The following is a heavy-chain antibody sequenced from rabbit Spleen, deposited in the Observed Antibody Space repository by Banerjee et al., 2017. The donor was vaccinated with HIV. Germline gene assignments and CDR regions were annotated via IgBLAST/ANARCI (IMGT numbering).Heavy chain of an antibody. CDR3: ARDLAGAIGWNFYL. D-gene: IGHD4-1*01. V-gene: IGHV1S45*01. Sequence: QEQLVESGGGLVKPGASLRLTCKASGVDFSGCGISWVRQAPGKGLEWIACIYGGSSGSTYYASWAKGRFTISKTSSTTVTLQMTSLTAADTAKYFCARDLAGAIGWNFYLWGPGTLVTVS. J-gene: IGHJ4*01. CDR2: IYGGSSGST. CDR1: GVDFSGCG.